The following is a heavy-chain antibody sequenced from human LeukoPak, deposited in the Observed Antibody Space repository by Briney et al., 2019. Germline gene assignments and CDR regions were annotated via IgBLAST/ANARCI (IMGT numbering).Heavy chain of an antibody. D-gene: IGHD5-12*01. CDR2: IIPIFGTA. CDR1: GGTFSSYA. V-gene: IGHV1-69*13. Sequence: VASVKVSCKASGGTFSSYAISWVRQAPGQGLEWMGGIIPIFGTANYAQKFQGRVTITADESTSTAYMELSSLRSEDTAVYYCASKVRGGYDPGFDYWGQGTLVTVSS. CDR3: ASKVRGGYDPGFDY. J-gene: IGHJ4*02.